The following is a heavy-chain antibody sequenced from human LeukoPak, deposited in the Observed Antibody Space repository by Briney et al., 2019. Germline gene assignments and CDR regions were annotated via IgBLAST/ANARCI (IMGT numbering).Heavy chain of an antibody. J-gene: IGHJ6*02. V-gene: IGHV3-33*08. Sequence: PGGSLRLSCAASGFTFSSYGMHWVRQAPGKGLEWVAVIWYDGSNKYYADSVKGRFTISRDNSKNTLYLQMNSLRAEDTAVYYCARDPEQLVTLVDYYYYYGMDVWGQGTTVTVSS. D-gene: IGHD6-6*01. CDR2: IWYDGSNK. CDR3: ARDPEQLVTLVDYYYYYGMDV. CDR1: GFTFSSYG.